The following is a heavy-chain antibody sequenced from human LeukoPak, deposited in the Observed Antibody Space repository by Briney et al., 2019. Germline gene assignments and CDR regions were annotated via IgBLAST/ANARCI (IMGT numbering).Heavy chain of an antibody. CDR2: ISYDGSNK. CDR1: GFTFSSYA. V-gene: IGHV3-30-3*01. Sequence: GGSLRLSCAASGFTFSSYAMHWVRQAPGKGLEWVAVISYDGSNKYYADSVKGRFTISRDNSKNTLYLQMNSLRAEDTAVYYCARSVPDYTRFDYWGQGTLLTVSS. D-gene: IGHD4-11*01. CDR3: ARSVPDYTRFDY. J-gene: IGHJ4*02.